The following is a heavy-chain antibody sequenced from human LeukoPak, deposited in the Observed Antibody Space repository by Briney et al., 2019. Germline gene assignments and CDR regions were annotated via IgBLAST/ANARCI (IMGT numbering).Heavy chain of an antibody. CDR2: IYQSGTT. J-gene: IGHJ3*02. CDR3: ATNYGDYDAFDI. Sequence: SETLSLTCTVSGGSISSGGYYWNWIRQPPGKGLEWIGYIYQSGTTYYNPSLTSRVTISVDRSKNQFSLRLSSVTAADTAVYYCATNYGDYDAFDIWGQGTMVTVST. CDR1: GGSISSGGYY. V-gene: IGHV4-30-2*01. D-gene: IGHD4-17*01.